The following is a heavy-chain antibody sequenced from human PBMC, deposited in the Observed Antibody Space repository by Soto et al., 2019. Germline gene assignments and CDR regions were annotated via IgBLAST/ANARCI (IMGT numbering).Heavy chain of an antibody. V-gene: IGHV4-31*03. CDR3: ARERPWNYGSGSRSFDY. D-gene: IGHD3-10*01. CDR2: IYYSGST. CDR1: GGSISSGGYY. Sequence: SETLSLTCTVSGGSISSGGYYWSWIRQHPGKGLEWIGYIYYSGSTYYNPSLKSRVTISVDTSKNQFSLKLSSVTAADTAVYYCARERPWNYGSGSRSFDYWGQGTLVTVSS. J-gene: IGHJ4*02.